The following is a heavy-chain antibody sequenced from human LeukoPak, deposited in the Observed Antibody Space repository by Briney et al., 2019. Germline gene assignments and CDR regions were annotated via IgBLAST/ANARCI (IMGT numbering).Heavy chain of an antibody. CDR3: ARELSSYFDY. Sequence: PSETLTLTCTVSGVSISSGGYYWSWIRQHPGKGLEWIGYIYYSGSTYYNPSLKSRVTISVDTSKTQFSLRLSSVTAADTAVYYCARELSSYFDYWGQGTLVTVSS. D-gene: IGHD6-6*01. CDR1: GVSISSGGYY. CDR2: IYYSGST. V-gene: IGHV4-31*03. J-gene: IGHJ4*02.